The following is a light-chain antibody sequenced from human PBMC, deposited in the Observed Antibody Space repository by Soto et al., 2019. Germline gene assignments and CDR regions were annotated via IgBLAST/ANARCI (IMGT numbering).Light chain of an antibody. Sequence: EIVMTQSQETLSLSPGERATLSCRASQNINSNLAWYQQKPGQAPRLFMFRASSRANGIPARFSGSGSGTEFNLTISSLQSEDFAVYYCQQYNNWPRATFGGGTKVETK. J-gene: IGKJ4*01. V-gene: IGKV3-15*01. CDR2: RAS. CDR3: QQYNNWPRAT. CDR1: QNINSN.